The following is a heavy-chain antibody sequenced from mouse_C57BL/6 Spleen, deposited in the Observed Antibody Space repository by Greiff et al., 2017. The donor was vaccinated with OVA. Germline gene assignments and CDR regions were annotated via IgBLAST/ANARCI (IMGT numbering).Heavy chain of an antibody. CDR3: AREGQLRLPYFDY. V-gene: IGHV1-22*01. D-gene: IGHD3-2*02. Sequence: VQLKESGPELVKPGASVKMSCKASGYTFTDYNMHWVKQSHGKSLEWIGYINPNNGGTSYNQKFKGKATLTVNKSSSTAYMELRSLTSEDSAVYYCAREGQLRLPYFDYWGQGTTLTVSS. CDR1: GYTFTDYN. CDR2: INPNNGGT. J-gene: IGHJ2*01.